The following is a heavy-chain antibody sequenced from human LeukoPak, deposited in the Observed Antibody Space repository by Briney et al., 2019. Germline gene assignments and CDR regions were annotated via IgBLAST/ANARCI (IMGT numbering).Heavy chain of an antibody. V-gene: IGHV3-23*01. CDR3: ARDSRYNTHYYYGMDV. J-gene: IGHJ6*02. CDR1: GFTFSSYA. D-gene: IGHD3-3*01. CDR2: VSGSGGST. Sequence: PGGSLRLSCAASGFTFSSYAMSWVRQAPGKGLEWVSAVSGSGGSTYYADSVKGRFTISRDNSKNTLYLQMNSLRAEDTAVYYCARDSRYNTHYYYGMDVWGQGTTVTVSS.